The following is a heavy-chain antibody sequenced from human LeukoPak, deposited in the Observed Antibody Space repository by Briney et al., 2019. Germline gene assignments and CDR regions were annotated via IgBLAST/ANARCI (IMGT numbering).Heavy chain of an antibody. Sequence: GGSLRLSCAASGFTFSSYSMNWVRQAPGKGLEWVGRTNSKTDGGTTDYAAPVKGRFTISRDDSKNTLYLQMNSLKTEDTAVYYCTTDRCNSWYYEITYWSRICFDYWGQGTLVTVSS. CDR2: TNSKTDGGTT. D-gene: IGHD6-13*01. J-gene: IGHJ4*02. V-gene: IGHV3-15*01. CDR1: GFTFSSYS. CDR3: TTDRCNSWYYEITYWSRICFDY.